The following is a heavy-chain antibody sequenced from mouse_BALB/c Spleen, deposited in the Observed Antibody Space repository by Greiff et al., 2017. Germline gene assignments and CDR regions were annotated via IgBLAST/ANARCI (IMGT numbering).Heavy chain of an antibody. J-gene: IGHJ3*01. Sequence: VMLVESGPGLVAPSQSLSITCTVSGFSLTSYGVHWVRQPPGKGLEWLGVIWAGGSTNYNSALMSRLSISKDNSKSQVFLKMNSLQTDDTAMYYCAREDGSSSAWFAYWGQGTLVTVSA. CDR1: GFSLTSYG. CDR3: AREDGSSSAWFAY. CDR2: IWAGGST. V-gene: IGHV2-9*02. D-gene: IGHD1-1*01.